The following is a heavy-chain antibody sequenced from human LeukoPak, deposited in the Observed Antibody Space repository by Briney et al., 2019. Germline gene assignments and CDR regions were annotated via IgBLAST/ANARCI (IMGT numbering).Heavy chain of an antibody. CDR3: ARYDVWGSYRAFDY. D-gene: IGHD3-16*02. V-gene: IGHV4-34*01. CDR2: INHSGST. CDR1: GGSFSGYY. J-gene: IGHJ4*02. Sequence: SETLSLTCAVYGGSFSGYYWSWIRQPPGKGLEWIGEINHSGSTNYNPSLKSRVTISVDTSKNQFSLKLSSVTAADTAVFYCARYDVWGSYRAFDYWGQGTLVTVSS.